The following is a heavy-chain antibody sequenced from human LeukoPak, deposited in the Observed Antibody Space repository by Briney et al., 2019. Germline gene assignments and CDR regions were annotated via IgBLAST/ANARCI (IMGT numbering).Heavy chain of an antibody. J-gene: IGHJ4*02. CDR3: ARETPGTKYCSSTSCSGRYFDY. CDR1: GFTFSSYA. V-gene: IGHV3-23*01. Sequence: GGSLRLSCAASGFTFSSYAMSWVRQAPGKGLEWVSAISGSGGSTYYADSVKGRFTISRDNSKSTLYLQMNSLRAEDTAVYYCARETPGTKYCSSTSCSGRYFDYWGQGTLVTVSS. CDR2: ISGSGGST. D-gene: IGHD2-2*01.